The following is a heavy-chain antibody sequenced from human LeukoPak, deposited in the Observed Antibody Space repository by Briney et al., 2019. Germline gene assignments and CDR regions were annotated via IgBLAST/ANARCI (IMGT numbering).Heavy chain of an antibody. CDR1: GFTLRSYT. D-gene: IGHD2-15*01. CDR2: IGISSNKI. CDR3: ASPGYCSGSICYSGYFQH. V-gene: IGHV3-21*04. Sequence: GGSLRLSCAASGFTLRSYTMNWVRQAPGKGLEWVSSIGISSNKIYYADSVKGRFIISRDNAKNSVYLQMNSLRAEDTAVYYCASPGYCSGSICYSGYFQHWGQGTLVTVSS. J-gene: IGHJ1*01.